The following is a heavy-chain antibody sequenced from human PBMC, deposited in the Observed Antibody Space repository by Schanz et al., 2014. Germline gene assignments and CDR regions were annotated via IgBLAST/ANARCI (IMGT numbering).Heavy chain of an antibody. CDR1: GFGFSSYS. CDR3: ARGGPAYYFDD. Sequence: EVQLVASGGGLIQPGGSLRLSCAASGFGFSSYSMNWVRQAPGKGLEWVSYISGSSRTIYYADSMKGRFTVSRDNAENALYLQMNSLRAEDTGLYFCARGGPAYYFDDWGQGTLVTVSS. J-gene: IGHJ4*02. V-gene: IGHV3-48*01. CDR2: ISGSSRTI.